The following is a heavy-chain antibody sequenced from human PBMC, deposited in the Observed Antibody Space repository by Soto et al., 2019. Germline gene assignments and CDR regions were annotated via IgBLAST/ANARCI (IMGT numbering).Heavy chain of an antibody. CDR3: AREGAIRHYYYGMDV. D-gene: IGHD2-2*02. CDR2: IYYSGST. CDR1: GGSISSGDYY. J-gene: IGHJ6*02. Sequence: KPSETLSLTCTVSGGSISSGDYYWSWIRQPPGKGLEWIGYIYYSGSTYYNPSLKSRVTISVDTSKNQFSLKLSSVTAADTAVYYCAREGAIRHYYYGMDVWGQGTTVTVSS. V-gene: IGHV4-30-4*01.